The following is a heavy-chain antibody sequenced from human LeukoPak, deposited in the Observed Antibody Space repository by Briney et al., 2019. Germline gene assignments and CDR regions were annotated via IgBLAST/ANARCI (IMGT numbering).Heavy chain of an antibody. Sequence: GGPLRLSCAASGFTFSSYEMNWVRQAPGKGLEWVSHIIRSGSSIFYADSVKGRFTISRDNAKNSLYLQMNSLRAEDTAVYYCARSVSGQARVGRTFDRWGQGTLVTVFS. J-gene: IGHJ4*02. D-gene: IGHD3-10*01. CDR1: GFTFSSYE. CDR3: ARSVSGQARVGRTFDR. CDR2: IIRSGSSI. V-gene: IGHV3-48*03.